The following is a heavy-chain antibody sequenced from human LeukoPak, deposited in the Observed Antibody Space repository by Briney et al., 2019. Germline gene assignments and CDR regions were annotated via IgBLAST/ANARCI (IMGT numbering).Heavy chain of an antibody. J-gene: IGHJ5*02. CDR1: GFTFNNYA. V-gene: IGHV3-23*01. D-gene: IGHD5-18*01. CDR3: ARDFQLWTDEDT. Sequence: GGSLRLSCAGSGFTFNNYAMSWVRRAPRKGLEWVSAISGSGGSTYYADSVKGRFTISRDNAKNSLYLQMNSLRAEDTAVYYCARDFQLWTDEDTWGQGTLVTVSS. CDR2: ISGSGGST.